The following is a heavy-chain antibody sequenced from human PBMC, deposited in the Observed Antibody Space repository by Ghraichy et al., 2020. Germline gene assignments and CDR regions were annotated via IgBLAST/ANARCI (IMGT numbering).Heavy chain of an antibody. V-gene: IGHV3-23*01. CDR1: GFTFSNYA. J-gene: IGHJ4*02. CDR2: ISDSGGTT. Sequence: GGSLRLSCAASGFTFSNYAMSWVRQAPGKGLQWVSDISDSGGTTYYADSVKGRFTISRDNSKNTLYLQMNSLRAEDTAVYYCARKACTGVLCFLDYWGQGTLVTVSS. CDR3: ARKACTGVLCFLDY. D-gene: IGHD2-8*02.